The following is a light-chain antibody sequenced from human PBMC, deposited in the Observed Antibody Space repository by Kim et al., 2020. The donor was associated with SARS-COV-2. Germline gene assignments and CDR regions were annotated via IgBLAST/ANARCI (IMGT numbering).Light chain of an antibody. CDR3: TSYTTGSTWV. V-gene: IGLV2-14*03. CDR2: DVS. CDR1: STDVGYFNY. Sequence: QPVLTQPASVSGSLGQSITISCTGTSTDVGYFNYVSWYQRHPGKAPKFMIYDVSNRPSGVSNRFSGSKSGNTASLTISGLQAEDEADYYCTSYTTGSTWVFGGGTQLTVL. J-gene: IGLJ3*02.